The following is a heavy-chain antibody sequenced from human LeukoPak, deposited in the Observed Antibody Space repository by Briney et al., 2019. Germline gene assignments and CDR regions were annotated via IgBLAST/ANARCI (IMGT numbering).Heavy chain of an antibody. CDR1: GGSVSSDY. D-gene: IGHD3-10*01. Sequence: SETLSLTCTVSGGSVSSDYWSWIRQPPGKGLEWIGYMHSNGNSAYNPSLSSRVTVSVDTSKNHFSLKLSSVTAADTALYYCARGRGDPYYFDYWGQGTLVTVSS. J-gene: IGHJ4*02. CDR3: ARGRGDPYYFDY. V-gene: IGHV4-59*02. CDR2: MHSNGNS.